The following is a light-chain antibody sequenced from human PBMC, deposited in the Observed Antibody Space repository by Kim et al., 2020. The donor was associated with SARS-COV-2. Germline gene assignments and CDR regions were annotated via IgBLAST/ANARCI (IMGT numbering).Light chain of an antibody. CDR3: CSFTTTATAGV. CDR2: DVI. CDR1: SSDVGAGNR. J-gene: IGLJ3*02. V-gene: IGLV2-14*04. Sequence: SITIPCTGTSSDVGAGNRVSWYQQYPGRAPKLIIYDVIKRPSGISNRFSGSKSGNTASLTISGLRAEDEADYYCCSFTTTATAGVFGGGTRLTVL.